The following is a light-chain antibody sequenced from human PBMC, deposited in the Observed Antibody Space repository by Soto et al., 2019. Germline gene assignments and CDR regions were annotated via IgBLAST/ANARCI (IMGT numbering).Light chain of an antibody. CDR2: GAS. CDR3: QQYGSSPFT. CDR1: QSVSSSY. J-gene: IGKJ3*01. V-gene: IGKV3-20*01. Sequence: EIVLTQSPGTLSLSPGERATLSCRASQSVSSSYLAWYQQKPGQAPSLLIYGASSRATGIPDRFSGGGSGGDFTLTISRLEPKDFAVYYCQQYGSSPFTFGPGTKVDIK.